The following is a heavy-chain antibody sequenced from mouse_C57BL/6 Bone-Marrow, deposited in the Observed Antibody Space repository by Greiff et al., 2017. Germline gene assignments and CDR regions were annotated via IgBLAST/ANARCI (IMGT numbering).Heavy chain of an antibody. D-gene: IGHD1-1*01. CDR1: GYTFTSYW. CDR3: AYGRGYFDV. Sequence: QVQLQHPGAELVKPGASVKLSCKASGYTFTSYWMHWVKQRPGQGLEWIGMIHPNSGSTNYNEKFKSKATLTVDKSSSTAYMQVCSLTSEGSAVYYWAYGRGYFDVWGTGTTVTVSS. V-gene: IGHV1-64*01. CDR2: IHPNSGST. J-gene: IGHJ1*03.